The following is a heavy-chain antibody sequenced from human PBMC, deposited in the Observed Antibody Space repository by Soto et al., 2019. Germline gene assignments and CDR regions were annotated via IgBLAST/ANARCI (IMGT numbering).Heavy chain of an antibody. D-gene: IGHD6-13*01. V-gene: IGHV4-39*01. CDR1: GGSISSSSYY. CDR3: ARHQAGXFDY. CDR2: IYYSGST. Sequence: SETLSLTCTVSGGSISSSSYYWGWIRQPPGKGLEWIGSIYYSGSTNYNPSLKSRVTISVDTSKNQFSLKLTSVTAADAAVYYCARHQAGXFDYWGQGTLVTVSS. J-gene: IGHJ4*02.